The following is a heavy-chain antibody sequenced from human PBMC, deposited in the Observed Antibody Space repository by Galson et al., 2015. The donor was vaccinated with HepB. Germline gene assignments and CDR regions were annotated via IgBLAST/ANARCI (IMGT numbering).Heavy chain of an antibody. J-gene: IGHJ6*02. Sequence: SLRLSCAASGFTFGSYWMNWVRQAPGKGLEWVAHINQDGSSKYYVDSVKGRFTISRDNAKDSVYLQLDSLRAEDTAVYYCARRISLVRGIITKPDYYYGMDVWGQGTTVTVAS. CDR2: INQDGSSK. D-gene: IGHD3-10*01. CDR3: ARRISLVRGIITKPDYYYGMDV. CDR1: GFTFGSYW. V-gene: IGHV3-7*03.